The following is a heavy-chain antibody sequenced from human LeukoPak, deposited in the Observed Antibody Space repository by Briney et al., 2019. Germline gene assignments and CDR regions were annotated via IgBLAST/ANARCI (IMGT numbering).Heavy chain of an antibody. CDR3: TSAIYSGGY. D-gene: IGHD1-26*01. Sequence: GGSLRLSCAVSGLTFSNAWMSWVRQASGKGLEWVGRIRSKANSYATAYAASVKGRFTISRDDSKNTAYLQMNSLKTEDTAVYYCTSAIYSGGYWGQGTLVTVSS. J-gene: IGHJ4*02. CDR2: IRSKANSYAT. V-gene: IGHV3-73*01. CDR1: GLTFSNAW.